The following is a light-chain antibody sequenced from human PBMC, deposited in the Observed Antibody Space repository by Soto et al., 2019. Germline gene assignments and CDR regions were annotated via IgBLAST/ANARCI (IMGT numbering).Light chain of an antibody. V-gene: IGKV3-20*01. Sequence: EIVLTQSPGTLSLSPGERATLSCRASQSVSSSYLAWYQQKLGQAPRLLIYGTSSRATGIPDRFSGSGSGTDFTLTISRLEPEDSAVYYCKQYGSLFTFGPGTKVDIK. CDR2: GTS. CDR1: QSVSSSY. CDR3: KQYGSLFT. J-gene: IGKJ3*01.